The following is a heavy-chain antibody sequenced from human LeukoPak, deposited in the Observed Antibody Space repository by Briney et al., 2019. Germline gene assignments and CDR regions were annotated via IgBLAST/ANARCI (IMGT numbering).Heavy chain of an antibody. D-gene: IGHD3-16*01. CDR3: ARERGIHYYYYYYMDV. J-gene: IGHJ6*03. V-gene: IGHV1-69*13. Sequence: SVKVSCKASGGTFSSYAISWVRQAPGQGLEWMGGIIPIFGTANYAQKFQGRVTITADESTSTAYMELSSLRSEDTAVYYCARERGIHYYYYYYMDVWGKGTTVTVSS. CDR2: IIPIFGTA. CDR1: GGTFSSYA.